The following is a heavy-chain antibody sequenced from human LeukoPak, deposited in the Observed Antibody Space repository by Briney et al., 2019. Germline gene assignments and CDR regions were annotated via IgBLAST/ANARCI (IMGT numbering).Heavy chain of an antibody. CDR2: IYSGGST. CDR1: GFTVSSNY. CDR3: ARDAYYYGSGTGAFDI. D-gene: IGHD3-10*01. J-gene: IGHJ3*02. Sequence: GGSLRLSCAASGFTVSSNYMSWVRQAPGKGLEWVSVIYSGGSTYYADSVKGRFTISRHNSKNTLYLQMNSLRAKDTAVYYCARDAYYYGSGTGAFDIWGQGTMVTVSS. V-gene: IGHV3-53*04.